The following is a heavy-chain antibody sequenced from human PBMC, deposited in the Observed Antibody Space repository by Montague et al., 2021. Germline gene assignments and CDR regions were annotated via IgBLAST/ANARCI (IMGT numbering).Heavy chain of an antibody. Sequence: SETLSLTCAVSGGSFSAYYWDWIRQPPGKGLEWIGEIHHSGITYYNPSLNSRLTISLDTSKNQFSLKLNSVIAADTAVYFCARRSRLKSPVDYWGQGTLVTVSS. V-gene: IGHV4-34*01. J-gene: IGHJ4*02. CDR1: GGSFSAYY. CDR2: IHHSGIT. CDR3: ARRSRLKSPVDY.